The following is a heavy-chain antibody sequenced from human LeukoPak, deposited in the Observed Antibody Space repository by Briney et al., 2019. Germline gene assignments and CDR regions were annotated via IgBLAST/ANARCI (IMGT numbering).Heavy chain of an antibody. CDR1: GFPFSSYA. V-gene: IGHV3-64D*09. D-gene: IGHD2-15*01. Sequence: GGSLRLSCSASGFPFSSYAMHWVRQAPGKGLEYVSAISDSGGSTYYADSVKGRFTISRDNSKNTLYLQMSSLRAEDTAVYFCVRGYSFGPHGMDVWGQGTTVTVSS. J-gene: IGHJ6*02. CDR2: ISDSGGST. CDR3: VRGYSFGPHGMDV.